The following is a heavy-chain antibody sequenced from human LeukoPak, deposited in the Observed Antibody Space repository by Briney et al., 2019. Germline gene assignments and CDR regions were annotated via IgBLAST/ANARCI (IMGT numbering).Heavy chain of an antibody. V-gene: IGHV1-46*01. CDR1: GYTFTSYY. D-gene: IGHD7-27*01. J-gene: IGHJ3*02. CDR2: INPSGGST. Sequence: ASVKLSCTASGYTFTSYYMHWVRQAPGQGLEWMGVINPSGGSTSYAQKFQGRVTMTRDTSTRTVYMELSSLRSEDTAVYYCARDLLGILIGNAFDIWGQGTMVTVSS. CDR3: ARDLLGILIGNAFDI.